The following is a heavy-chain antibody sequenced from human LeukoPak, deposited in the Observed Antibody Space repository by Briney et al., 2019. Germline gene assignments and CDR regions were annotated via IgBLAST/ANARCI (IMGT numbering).Heavy chain of an antibody. CDR2: IIPILGTA. CDR1: GGTFIRYP. D-gene: IGHD3-10*01. J-gene: IGHJ6*03. Sequence: SLKVSCKASGGTFIRYPISWVRQAPGQGLEWMGGIIPILGTANYAQKFQGRVTITADEPPSTAYMELSSLRSEDTAVYYCATQATYYGSGNQDYYYYYMDVWGIGTTVTVSS. V-gene: IGHV1-69*01. CDR3: ATQATYYGSGNQDYYYYYMDV.